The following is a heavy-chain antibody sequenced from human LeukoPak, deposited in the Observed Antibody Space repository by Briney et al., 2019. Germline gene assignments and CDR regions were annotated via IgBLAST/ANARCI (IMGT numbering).Heavy chain of an antibody. CDR1: GGSISSYY. Sequence: SETLSLTCTVSGGSISSYYWSWIRQPPGKGLEWIGYIYYSGSTNYNPSLKSRVTISVDTSKNQFSLKLSSVTAADTAVYYCARVYSNYYGSGSYRSYYYYYYMDVWGKGTTVTISS. V-gene: IGHV4-59*01. D-gene: IGHD3-10*01. CDR2: IYYSGST. J-gene: IGHJ6*03. CDR3: ARVYSNYYGSGSYRSYYYYYYMDV.